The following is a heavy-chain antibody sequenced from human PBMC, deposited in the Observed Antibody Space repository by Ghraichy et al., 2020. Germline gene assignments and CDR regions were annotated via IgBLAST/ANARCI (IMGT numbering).Heavy chain of an antibody. CDR3: AKIGALGNWYFDL. V-gene: IGHV3-23*01. CDR1: GFTFSSTG. D-gene: IGHD3-16*01. Sequence: LSLTCAASGFTFSSTGMSWVRQAPGKALEWVSSISRSGDSTFYADSVKGRFTISRDNSKNTLYLQMNSLRAEDTAVYYCAKIGALGNWYFDLWGRGTLVTV. J-gene: IGHJ2*01. CDR2: ISRSGDST.